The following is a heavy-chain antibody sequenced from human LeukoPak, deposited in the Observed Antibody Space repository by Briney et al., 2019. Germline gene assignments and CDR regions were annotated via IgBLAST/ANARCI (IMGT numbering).Heavy chain of an antibody. Sequence: ASVKVSCKASGYTFTSYGISWVRQAPGQGLEWMGWISAYNGNTNYAQELQGRVTMTTDTSTGTAYMELRSLRSDDTAVYYCARRSVAGTDYYYYGMDVWGQGTTVTVSS. CDR2: ISAYNGNT. J-gene: IGHJ6*02. V-gene: IGHV1-18*01. D-gene: IGHD6-19*01. CDR3: ARRSVAGTDYYYYGMDV. CDR1: GYTFTSYG.